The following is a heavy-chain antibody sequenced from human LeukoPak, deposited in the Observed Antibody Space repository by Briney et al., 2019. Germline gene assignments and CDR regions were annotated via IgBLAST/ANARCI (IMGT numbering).Heavy chain of an antibody. Sequence: GSLRLSCAASGFTVSSNYMSWVRQPPGKGLEWIGYIYYIGSTNYNPSLKSRVTISVVTSKNQVSLKLSSVTAADTAVYYCARYLGYSDSSGYLPNWFDPWGQGTLVTVSS. CDR1: GFTVSSNY. D-gene: IGHD3-22*01. CDR3: ARYLGYSDSSGYLPNWFDP. J-gene: IGHJ5*02. V-gene: IGHV4-59*02. CDR2: IYYIGST.